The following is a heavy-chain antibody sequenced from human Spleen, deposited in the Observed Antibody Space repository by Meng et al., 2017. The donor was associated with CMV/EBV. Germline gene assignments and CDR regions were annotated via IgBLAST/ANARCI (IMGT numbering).Heavy chain of an antibody. V-gene: IGHV3-33*06. J-gene: IGHJ4*02. Sequence: FSFRNFGMHWVRQAPGKGLQWVAIIWNDGTKKYYADSVKGRFTIARDNSKNAVYLQMNSLRVDDTAVYFCAKASTPLPLLWFGEPFDYWGRRTLVTVSS. CDR3: AKASTPLPLLWFGEPFDY. CDR1: FSFRNFG. CDR2: IWNDGTKK. D-gene: IGHD3-10*01.